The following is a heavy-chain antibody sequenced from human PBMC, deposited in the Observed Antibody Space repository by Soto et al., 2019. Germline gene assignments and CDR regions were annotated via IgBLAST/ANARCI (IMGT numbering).Heavy chain of an antibody. Sequence: PSETRSLTCSVSGGSISISNWWSLFRQPPGKGLEWIGEIYHSGSTNYNPSLKSRVTISVDKSKNQFSLKLSSVTAADTAVYYCARGRPIITMIVVVARGRDAFDIWGQGTMVTVSS. D-gene: IGHD3-22*01. CDR2: IYHSGST. J-gene: IGHJ3*02. CDR1: GGSISISNW. CDR3: ARGRPIITMIVVVARGRDAFDI. V-gene: IGHV4-4*02.